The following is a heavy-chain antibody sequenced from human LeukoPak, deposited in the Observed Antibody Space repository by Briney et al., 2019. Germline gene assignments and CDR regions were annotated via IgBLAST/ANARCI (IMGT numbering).Heavy chain of an antibody. CDR1: GGSISSYY. CDR2: IYYSGST. J-gene: IGHJ5*02. CDR3: ASVMGGGLDP. V-gene: IGHV4-59*12. Sequence: SETLSLTCTVSGGSISSYYWSWIRQPPGKGLEGIGYIYYSGSTNYNPSLKSRVTISVDTSKNQFSLKLSSGTGADMAVYYCASVMGGGLDPWGQGTLVTVSS. D-gene: IGHD3-16*01.